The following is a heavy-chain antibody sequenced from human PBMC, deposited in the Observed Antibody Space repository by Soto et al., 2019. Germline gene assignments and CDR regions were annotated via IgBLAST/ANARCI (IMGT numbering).Heavy chain of an antibody. CDR2: ISGSGGST. Sequence: GGSLRLSCAASGFTFSSYAMSWVRQAPGKGLEWVSAISGSGGSTYYADSVKGRFSISRDNSKNTLYLQMNSLRVDDTAKYYCAKGWFYDVLTGPDSWGQGTLVTVSS. J-gene: IGHJ5*01. D-gene: IGHD3-9*01. V-gene: IGHV3-23*01. CDR1: GFTFSSYA. CDR3: AKGWFYDVLTGPDS.